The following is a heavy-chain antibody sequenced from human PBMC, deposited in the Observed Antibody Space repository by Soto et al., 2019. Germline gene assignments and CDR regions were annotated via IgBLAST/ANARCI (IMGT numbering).Heavy chain of an antibody. J-gene: IGHJ4*02. V-gene: IGHV4-59*01. Sequence: PSETLSLTCTVSGGSISSYYWSWIRQPPGKGLEWIGYMYHSGTTNYNPSLKSRVTISIDTSKNQFSLRLSSVTAADTAVYYCARGIYYFDYWGQGALVTVSS. CDR1: GGSISSYY. CDR2: MYHSGTT. D-gene: IGHD2-15*01. CDR3: ARGIYYFDY.